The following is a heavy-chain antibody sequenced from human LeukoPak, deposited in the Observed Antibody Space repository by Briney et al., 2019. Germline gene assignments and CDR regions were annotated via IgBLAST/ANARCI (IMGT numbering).Heavy chain of an antibody. Sequence: PSQNLSLTCTVSGGSISSGSYYWSWIRQPAGKGLEWIGRIYISGSTNYNPSLKSRVTISVDTSKNQFSLKLSSVTAADTAVYYCAREVYDYVWGSYLDYFDYWGQGTLVTVSS. CDR2: IYISGST. J-gene: IGHJ4*02. CDR1: GGSISSGSYY. D-gene: IGHD3-16*01. CDR3: AREVYDYVWGSYLDYFDY. V-gene: IGHV4-61*02.